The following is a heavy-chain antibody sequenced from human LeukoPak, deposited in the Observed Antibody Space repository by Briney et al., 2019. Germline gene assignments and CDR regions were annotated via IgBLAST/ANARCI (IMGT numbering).Heavy chain of an antibody. Sequence: GGSLRLSCAASGFTVSTNYMNWVRQAPGKGLEWVAYLSSSGDIIYSAVSVKGRFTISRDNAKNSLYLQMNSLRAEDTAVYYCVRKSADFDYWGRGTLVTVSS. CDR1: GFTVSTNY. J-gene: IGHJ4*02. CDR2: LSSSGDII. V-gene: IGHV3-48*03. D-gene: IGHD3-3*01. CDR3: VRKSADFDY.